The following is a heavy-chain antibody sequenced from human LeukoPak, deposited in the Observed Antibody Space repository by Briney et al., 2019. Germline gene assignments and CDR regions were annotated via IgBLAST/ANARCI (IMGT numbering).Heavy chain of an antibody. CDR3: AKALRTDYYYYMDV. CDR1: GLTFSNYA. V-gene: IGHV3-23*01. CDR2: ISGSAGST. Sequence: PRGSLRLSCAASGLTFSNYAMNWVRQAPGKGLEWVSTISGSAGSTYYADAVKGRFTISRDNSKSTLYLQMNSLRADDTAVYYCAKALRTDYYYYMDVWGKGTTVTASS. J-gene: IGHJ6*03.